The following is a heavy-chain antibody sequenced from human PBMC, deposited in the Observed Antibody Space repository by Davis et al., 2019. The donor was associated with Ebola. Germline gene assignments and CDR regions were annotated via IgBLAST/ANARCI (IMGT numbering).Heavy chain of an antibody. Sequence: GESLKISCATSGFTFTNYWMHWVRQTPGKGLEWVGRIKSKPEGGTTDYASPVKGRFTISRDDSKNTVYLQMNSLKTVYTAGYDCNTSGIWGHDYWGQGTLVTVSS. CDR1: GFTFTNYW. J-gene: IGHJ4*02. V-gene: IGHV3-15*01. CDR3: NTSGIWGHDY. D-gene: IGHD3-16*01. CDR2: IKSKPEGGTT.